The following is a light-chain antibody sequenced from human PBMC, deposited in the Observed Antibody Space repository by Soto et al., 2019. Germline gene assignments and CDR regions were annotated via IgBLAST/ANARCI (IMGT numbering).Light chain of an antibody. CDR3: QQRSNLWT. V-gene: IGKV3-11*01. CDR1: QSVSSY. CDR2: YAS. J-gene: IGKJ1*01. Sequence: EIVLTQSPATLSLSPGERATLSCRASQSVSSYLAWYQQKPGQAPRLLIYYASKRATGIPARISGSGSGTDFTLTISGLEPEDFYFYYCQQRSNLWTFGQGTKVEIK.